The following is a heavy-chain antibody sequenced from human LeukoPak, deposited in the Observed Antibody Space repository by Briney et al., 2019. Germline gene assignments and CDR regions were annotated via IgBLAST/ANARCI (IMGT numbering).Heavy chain of an antibody. D-gene: IGHD5-18*01. CDR1: GGSISSYY. Sequence: KTSETLSLTCTVSGGSISSYYWSWIRQPPGKGLEWIGYIYYSGSTNYNPSLKSRVTISVDTSKNQFSLKLSSVTAADTAVYYCARITTAMVLGYAFDIWGQGTMVTVSS. CDR3: ARITTAMVLGYAFDI. V-gene: IGHV4-59*08. J-gene: IGHJ3*02. CDR2: IYYSGST.